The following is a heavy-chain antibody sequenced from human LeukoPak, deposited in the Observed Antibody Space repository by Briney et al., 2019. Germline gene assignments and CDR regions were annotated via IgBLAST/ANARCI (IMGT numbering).Heavy chain of an antibody. CDR1: GFTFSTYW. Sequence: GGSLRLSCAASGFTFSTYWMSWVRQAPGKGLEWVANIKKDGTEKYYVDSVKGRFTISGDNAKNSLYLQMNSLRAEDTAVYYCTRDVGAAGYWGQGTLSPSPQ. D-gene: IGHD6-13*01. V-gene: IGHV3-7*05. J-gene: IGHJ4*02. CDR2: IKKDGTEK. CDR3: TRDVGAAGY.